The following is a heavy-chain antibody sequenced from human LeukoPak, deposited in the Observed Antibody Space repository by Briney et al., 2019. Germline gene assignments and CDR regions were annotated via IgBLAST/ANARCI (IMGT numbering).Heavy chain of an antibody. CDR2: ISGSGGST. J-gene: IGHJ4*02. CDR1: GFTFSSYA. Sequence: GSLRLSCAASGFTFSSYAMSWVRQAPGKGLEWVSAISGSGGSTYYADSVKGRFTVSRDNANNTVYLQMNSLRADDTAVYYCARDYYGAGTYEDHWGQGTLVTVSS. V-gene: IGHV3-23*01. CDR3: ARDYYGAGTYEDH. D-gene: IGHD3-10*01.